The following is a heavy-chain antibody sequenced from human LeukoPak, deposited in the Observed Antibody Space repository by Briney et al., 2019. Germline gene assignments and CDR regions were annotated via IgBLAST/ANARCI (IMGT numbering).Heavy chain of an antibody. CDR1: GFTFSDYY. CDR2: ISSSGSTI. J-gene: IGHJ4*02. Sequence: GGSLRLSCAASGFTFSDYYMSWIRQAPGKGLEWISYISSSGSTIYYADSVKGRFTISRDNSKNTLYLQMNSLRAEDTAVYYCAKDSRQWLEGVVGDYWGQGTLVTVSS. D-gene: IGHD6-19*01. CDR3: AKDSRQWLEGVVGDY. V-gene: IGHV3-11*04.